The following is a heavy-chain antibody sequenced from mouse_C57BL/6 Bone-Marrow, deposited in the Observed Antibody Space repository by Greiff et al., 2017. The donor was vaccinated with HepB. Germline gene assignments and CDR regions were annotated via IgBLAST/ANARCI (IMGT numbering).Heavy chain of an antibody. CDR3: ARDGSSFHFDY. J-gene: IGHJ2*01. Sequence: QVQLQQSGAELVRPGASVKLSCKASGYTFTDYYINWVKQRPGQGLEWIARIYPGSGNTYYNEKFKGKATLTAEKSSSTAYMQLSSLTSEDSAVYFCARDGSSFHFDYWGQGTTLTVSS. V-gene: IGHV1-76*01. CDR1: GYTFTDYY. CDR2: IYPGSGNT. D-gene: IGHD1-1*01.